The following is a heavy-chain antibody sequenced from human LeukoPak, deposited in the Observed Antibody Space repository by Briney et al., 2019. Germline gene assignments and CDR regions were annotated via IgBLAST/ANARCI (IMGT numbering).Heavy chain of an antibody. J-gene: IGHJ3*02. CDR3: ARSIVVVPAAEYI. Sequence: GGSLRLSCAASGFTFSSYAMSWVRQAPGKGLEWVSAINGSGGSTYYADSVKGRFTISRDNSKNTLYLQMNSLRAEDTAVYYCARSIVVVPAAEYIWGQGTMVTVSS. CDR2: INGSGGST. V-gene: IGHV3-23*01. D-gene: IGHD2-2*01. CDR1: GFTFSSYA.